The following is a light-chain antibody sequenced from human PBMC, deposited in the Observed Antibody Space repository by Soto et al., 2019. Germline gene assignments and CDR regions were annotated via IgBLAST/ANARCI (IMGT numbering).Light chain of an antibody. Sequence: DLQMTQSPSSLSASVGDRVTITCRASQNIRSYLNWYQQKPGKAPQLLIYATSSLQTGVPSRFRASGSGTDFSLVSSDLQPEDSAIYYCQQGYSSRWTSGRGTKVEI. J-gene: IGKJ1*01. CDR2: ATS. CDR1: QNIRSY. CDR3: QQGYSSRWT. V-gene: IGKV1-39*01.